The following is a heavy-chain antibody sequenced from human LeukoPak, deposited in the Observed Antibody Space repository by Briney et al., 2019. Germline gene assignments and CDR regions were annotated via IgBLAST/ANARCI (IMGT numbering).Heavy chain of an antibody. CDR3: ARVIRGVIAAHFDY. D-gene: IGHD3-10*01. CDR1: GFTFDDYG. J-gene: IGHJ4*02. CDR2: FNWNGDTT. V-gene: IGHV3-20*04. Sequence: GGSLRLSCAASGFTFDDYGLSWVRQAPGKGLEWVSGFNWNGDTTGYVDSVQGRFTISKDTAKNSLYLQMNSVRAEDTALYYCARVIRGVIAAHFDYWGQGALVTVSS.